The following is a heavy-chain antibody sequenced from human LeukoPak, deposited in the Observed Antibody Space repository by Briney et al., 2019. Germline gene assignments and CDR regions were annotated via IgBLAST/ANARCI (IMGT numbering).Heavy chain of an antibody. CDR2: ISGSGGST. V-gene: IGHV3-23*01. Sequence: PGGSLRLSCAASGFTFSSYAMSWVRQAPGKGLEWVSAISGSGGSTYYADSVKGRLTISRDNAKNSLYLQMNSLRAEDTAVYYCAGEDEWLREENAFDIWGQGTMVTVSS. J-gene: IGHJ3*02. CDR3: AGEDEWLREENAFDI. CDR1: GFTFSSYA. D-gene: IGHD5-12*01.